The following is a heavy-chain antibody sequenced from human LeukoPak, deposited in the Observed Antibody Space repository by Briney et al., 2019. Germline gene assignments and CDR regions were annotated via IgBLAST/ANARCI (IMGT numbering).Heavy chain of an antibody. V-gene: IGHV3-7*01. CDR3: ARDRGTTASIVGAFDI. D-gene: IGHD1-1*01. CDR2: IKQDGSEK. Sequence: PGGSLRLSCAASGFTFSNYWMTWVRQAPGKGLEWVANIKQDGSEKYYVDSVKGRFTISRDNPKNSLYLQITSLRAEDTAVYYCARDRGTTASIVGAFDIWGLGTMVTVSS. CDR1: GFTFSNYW. J-gene: IGHJ3*02.